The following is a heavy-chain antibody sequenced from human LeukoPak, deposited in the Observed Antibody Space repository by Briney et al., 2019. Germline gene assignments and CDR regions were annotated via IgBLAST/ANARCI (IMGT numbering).Heavy chain of an antibody. CDR1: GFTFSSYA. CDR3: AKVLDYYDSSGYPEYFQH. J-gene: IGHJ1*01. D-gene: IGHD3-22*01. Sequence: GGSLRLSCAASGFTFSSYAMSWVRQAPGKGLEWVSAISGSGGSTYYADSAKGRFTISRDNSKNTLYLQMNSLRAEDTAVYYCAKVLDYYDSSGYPEYFQHWGQGTLVTVSS. CDR2: ISGSGGST. V-gene: IGHV3-23*01.